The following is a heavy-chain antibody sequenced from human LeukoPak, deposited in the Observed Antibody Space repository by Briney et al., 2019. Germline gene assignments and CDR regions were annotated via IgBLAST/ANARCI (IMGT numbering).Heavy chain of an antibody. V-gene: IGHV3-30*04. CDR2: ISYDGSNK. D-gene: IGHD3-3*02. J-gene: IGHJ4*02. CDR1: GFTFSSYA. Sequence: PGGSLRLSCAASGFTFSSYAMHWVRQAPGKGLEWVAVISYDGSNKYYADSVKGRFTISRDNSKNTLYLQMNSLRAEDTAVYYCARDLADGYCDYWGQGTLVTVSP. CDR3: ARDLADGYCDY.